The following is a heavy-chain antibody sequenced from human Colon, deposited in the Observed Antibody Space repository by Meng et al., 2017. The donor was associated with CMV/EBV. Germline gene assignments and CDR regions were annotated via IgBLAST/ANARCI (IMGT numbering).Heavy chain of an antibody. CDR1: GFTFNNYW. CDR3: AKDGDRKDDY. V-gene: IGHV3-23*01. Sequence: GESLKISCAASGFTFNNYWMYWVRQAPGKGLEWVSSISDSATAAGTHYTDAVQGRFTISRDDSKSTLYLHMNSLRAEDTAVYYCAKDGDRKDDYWGQGTLVTVSS. D-gene: IGHD3-3*01. CDR2: ISDSATAAGT. J-gene: IGHJ4*02.